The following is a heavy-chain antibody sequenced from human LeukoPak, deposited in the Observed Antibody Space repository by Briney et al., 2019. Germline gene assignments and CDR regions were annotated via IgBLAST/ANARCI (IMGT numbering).Heavy chain of an antibody. CDR2: INPNSGGT. CDR3: ARGNILIAAAPHFDY. CDR1: GYTLTGYY. Sequence: GASVKDSCKASGYTLTGYYIQWVRQAPGQGLEWVGWINPNSGGTHYAQKFQGRVTMTRDTSISTAYMELSRLRSDDTAVYYCARGNILIAAAPHFDYWGQGTLVTVSS. J-gene: IGHJ4*02. V-gene: IGHV1-2*02. D-gene: IGHD6-13*01.